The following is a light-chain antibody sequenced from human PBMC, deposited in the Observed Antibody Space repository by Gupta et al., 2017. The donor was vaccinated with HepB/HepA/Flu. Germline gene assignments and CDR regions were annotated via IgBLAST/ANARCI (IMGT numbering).Light chain of an antibody. J-gene: IGLJ2*01. Sequence: QAAPTQPPSVSDAPRQRVTISCAGSSSNIGNNAVDWYQQRPGKAPKLLIYYDDRRPAVVAYRFSGSKSGTSASLAISGLQAEDEADYYCAACDDSLNGVIFGGGTKLTVL. CDR1: SSNIGNNA. V-gene: IGLV1-36*01. CDR2: YDD. CDR3: AACDDSLNGVI.